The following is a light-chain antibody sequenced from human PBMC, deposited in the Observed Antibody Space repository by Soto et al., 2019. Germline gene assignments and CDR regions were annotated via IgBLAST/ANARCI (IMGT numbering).Light chain of an antibody. Sequence: NFMLTQPHSVSESPGKTVTISCTGSSGSIASGYVQWYQQRPGSAHTTLIYEDNQRPAGVPDRFSGSIDSSSNSASLTISGLRPEDEADYYCQSSDGNNMVFGGGTKLTLL. CDR3: QSSDGNNMV. CDR1: SGSIASGY. CDR2: EDN. V-gene: IGLV6-57*02. J-gene: IGLJ2*01.